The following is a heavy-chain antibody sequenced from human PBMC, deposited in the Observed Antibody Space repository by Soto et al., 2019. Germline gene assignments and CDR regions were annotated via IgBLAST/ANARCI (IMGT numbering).Heavy chain of an antibody. CDR1: GFIFSSYA. CDR2: ISGTGVNT. J-gene: IGHJ5*02. Sequence: GGSLRLSCEASGFIFSSYAITWVRQAPGRGLEWVSTISGTGVNTYYADSVKGRFTVSRDNSKNTVWLQMNSLRAADSSVYYCAKDSVHNLYRTSSLEDCFGPWGQGTLVTVSS. CDR3: AKDSVHNLYRTSSLEDCFGP. V-gene: IGHV3-23*01. D-gene: IGHD6-6*01.